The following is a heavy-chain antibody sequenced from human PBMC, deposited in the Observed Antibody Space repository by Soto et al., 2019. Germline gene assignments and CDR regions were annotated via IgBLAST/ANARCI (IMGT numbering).Heavy chain of an antibody. J-gene: IGHJ3*02. CDR3: TASSGWYNDFDI. D-gene: IGHD6-19*01. Sequence: EVQLLESGGGLVQPGGSLRLTCAASGFTFSSYAMSWVRQAPGKGLEWGSAISGSGGSTYYADSVKGRFTIARDNSNNTLYLQMNSLRTEDTAVYYFTASSGWYNDFDIWGQGTMVTFSS. CDR2: ISGSGGST. CDR1: GFTFSSYA. V-gene: IGHV3-23*01.